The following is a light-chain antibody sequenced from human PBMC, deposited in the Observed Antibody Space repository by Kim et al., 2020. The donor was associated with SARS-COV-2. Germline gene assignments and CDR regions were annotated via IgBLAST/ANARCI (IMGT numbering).Light chain of an antibody. CDR1: QSVSSSY. CDR2: GAS. Sequence: EIVLTQSPDTLSLSPGERATLSCRASQSVSSSYLAWYQQKPGQAPRLLIYGASSRATGIPDRFSGSGSGTDFTLTISRLEPEDFAVYYCQQYDGSPRTFGQGTKVDIK. J-gene: IGKJ1*01. V-gene: IGKV3-20*01. CDR3: QQYDGSPRT.